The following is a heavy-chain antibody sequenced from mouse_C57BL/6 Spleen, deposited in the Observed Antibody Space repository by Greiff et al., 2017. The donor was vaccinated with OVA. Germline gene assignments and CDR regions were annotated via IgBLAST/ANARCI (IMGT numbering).Heavy chain of an antibody. Sequence: QVQLQQSGPGLVQPSQSLSITCTVSGFSLTSYGVHWVRQSPGKGLEWLGVIWRGGSTDYNAAFMSRLRLTSDNSKSQVFFKMNSLQADDTAIYYCAKNVGPYWYFDVWGTGTTVTVSS. CDR3: AKNVGPYWYFDV. CDR2: IWRGGST. V-gene: IGHV2-5*01. CDR1: GFSLTSYG. J-gene: IGHJ1*03.